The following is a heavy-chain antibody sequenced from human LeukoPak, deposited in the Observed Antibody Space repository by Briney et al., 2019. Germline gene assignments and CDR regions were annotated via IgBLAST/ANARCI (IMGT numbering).Heavy chain of an antibody. J-gene: IGHJ4*02. D-gene: IGHD3-22*01. CDR1: GGSISSSIYY. CDR2: IYYSGST. V-gene: IGHV4-39*02. CDR3: ARERVDTYVSSGYYGRRFDY. Sequence: SGTLSLTCTVSGGSISSSIYYWGWIRQPPGKGLEWIGTIYYSGSTYYNPSLRSRVTISVDTSKNQFSLKLTSVTAADTAVYYCARERVDTYVSSGYYGRRFDYWGQGTLVTVSS.